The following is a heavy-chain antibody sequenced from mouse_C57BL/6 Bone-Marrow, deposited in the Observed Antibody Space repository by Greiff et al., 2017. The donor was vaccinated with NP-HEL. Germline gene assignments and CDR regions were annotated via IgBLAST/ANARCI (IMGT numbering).Heavy chain of an antibody. V-gene: IGHV1-52*01. CDR3: ASNYYGSSPAWFAY. CDR2: IDPSDSET. J-gene: IGHJ3*01. Sequence: QVQLKQPGAELVRPGSSVKLSCKASGYTFTSYWMHWVKQRPIQGLEWIGNIDPSDSETNYNQKFKDKATLTVDKSYSTAYMQLSSLTSEDSADDSCASNYYGSSPAWFAYWGQGTLVTVSA. CDR1: GYTFTSYW. D-gene: IGHD1-1*01.